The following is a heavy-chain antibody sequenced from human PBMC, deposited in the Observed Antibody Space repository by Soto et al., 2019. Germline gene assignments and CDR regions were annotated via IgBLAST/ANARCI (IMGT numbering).Heavy chain of an antibody. D-gene: IGHD5-12*01. V-gene: IGHV4-59*01. CDR2: IHHTGTA. CDR1: GDSITDYY. J-gene: IGHJ4*02. Sequence: ASDTLSLTCTVSGDSITDYYWSWIRESPGKGLEWIAYIHHTGTANYNPSLKSRVTISVDTSKSQFSLRLSSVTAADTAVYFCARYSVATIRFFDYWGQGTLVTVSS. CDR3: ARYSVATIRFFDY.